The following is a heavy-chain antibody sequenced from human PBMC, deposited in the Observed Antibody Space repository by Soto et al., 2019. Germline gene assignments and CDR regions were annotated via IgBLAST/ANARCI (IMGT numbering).Heavy chain of an antibody. CDR3: AKSLRWMITSPPFDP. CDR1: GFSFSSYG. J-gene: IGHJ5*02. Sequence: QVQLVESGGGVVQPGRSLRLSCAASGFSFSSYGMHWVRQAPGKGLEWVAVISYDGSNKYYADSVKGRFTISRDNSKNTLYLQMNSLRAEGTAVYDCAKSLRWMITSPPFDPWGQGTLVTVSS. V-gene: IGHV3-30*18. D-gene: IGHD3-16*01. CDR2: ISYDGSNK.